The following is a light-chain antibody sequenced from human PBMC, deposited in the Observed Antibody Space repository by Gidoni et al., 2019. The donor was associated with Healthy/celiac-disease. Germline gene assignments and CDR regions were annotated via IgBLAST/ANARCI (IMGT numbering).Light chain of an antibody. V-gene: IGKV3-20*01. CDR3: QPYGSSPT. Sequence: PGTLSLSPGHRTTLSCRASQSVSRSSLAWYQQKPGQAPRLLIYVASSRATGLPDRFSGSGSGTDFTLTISRLEPEDFAVYYCQPYGSSPTFGQGTRLEIK. J-gene: IGKJ5*01. CDR1: QSVSRSS. CDR2: VAS.